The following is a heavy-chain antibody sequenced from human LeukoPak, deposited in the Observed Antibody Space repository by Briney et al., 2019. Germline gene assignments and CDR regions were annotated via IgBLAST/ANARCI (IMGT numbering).Heavy chain of an antibody. CDR2: IKSNPDGGTT. V-gene: IGHV3-15*01. D-gene: IGHD6-13*01. CDR3: ITLAAAGHTDY. Sequence: PGGSLRLSCAASGFTFSNAWMSWVRQAPGKGLEWVGRIKSNPDGGTTDYAAPVKGRFTISRDDSKNTLYLQMNSLKTEDTAVYYCITLAAAGHTDYWGQGTLVTVSS. CDR1: GFTFSNAW. J-gene: IGHJ4*02.